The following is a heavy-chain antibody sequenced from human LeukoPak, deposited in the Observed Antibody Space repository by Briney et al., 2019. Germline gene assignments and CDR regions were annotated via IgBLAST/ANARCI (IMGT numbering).Heavy chain of an antibody. CDR3: ARGTIGPGETFDY. CDR1: GGTFSSYA. CDR2: IIPIFGTA. Sequence: ASVKVSCKASGGTFSSYAISWVRQAPGQGLEWMGRIIPIFGTANYAQKFQGRVTITTDESTSTAYMELSSLRSEDTAAYYCARGTIGPGETFDYWGQGTLVTVSS. J-gene: IGHJ4*02. V-gene: IGHV1-69*05. D-gene: IGHD7-27*01.